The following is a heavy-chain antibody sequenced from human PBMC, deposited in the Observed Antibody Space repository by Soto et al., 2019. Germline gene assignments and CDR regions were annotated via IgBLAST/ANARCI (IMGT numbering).Heavy chain of an antibody. V-gene: IGHV3-48*02. D-gene: IGHD2-15*01. J-gene: IGHJ4*02. CDR3: ATVGYCSGGSCSPRGY. CDR1: GFTFSSYS. CDR2: ISSSSSTI. Sequence: EVQLVESGGGLVQPGGSLRLSCAASGFTFSSYSMNWVRQAPGKGLEWVSYISSSSSTIYYADSVKGRFTISRDNAKNSLYLQMNSLRDEDTAVYYCATVGYCSGGSCSPRGYWGQGTLVTVSS.